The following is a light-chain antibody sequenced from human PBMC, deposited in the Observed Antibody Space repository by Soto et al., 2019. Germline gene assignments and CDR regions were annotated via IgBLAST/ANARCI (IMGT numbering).Light chain of an antibody. CDR1: QSVSSN. V-gene: IGKV3-15*01. Sequence: EIVMTQSPATLSVSPGERATLSCRASQSVSSNLAWYQQKPGQAPRLLIYGASTRVTGIPAWFSGSGSGTEFTLTISSLQSEDFAVYYCQQYNNWPPTFGGGTKVEIK. J-gene: IGKJ4*01. CDR2: GAS. CDR3: QQYNNWPPT.